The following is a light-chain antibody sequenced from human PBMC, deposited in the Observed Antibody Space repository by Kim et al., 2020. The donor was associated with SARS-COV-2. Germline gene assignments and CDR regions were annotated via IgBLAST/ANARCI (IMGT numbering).Light chain of an antibody. Sequence: SALTQPASVSGSPGQSITISCTGTSSDVGNYNFVSWYEQHPGEAPKFMIYEVSKRPSGVSNRFSGSMSGNTASLTISGPQAGDGAEYYRCSNVTSHTYVFGPGTKVDVL. CDR1: SSDVGNYNF. CDR3: CSNVTSHTYV. V-gene: IGLV2-23*02. CDR2: EVS. J-gene: IGLJ1*01.